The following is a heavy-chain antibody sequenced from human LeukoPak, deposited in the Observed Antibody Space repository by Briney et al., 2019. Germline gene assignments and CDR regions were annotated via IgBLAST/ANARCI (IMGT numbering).Heavy chain of an antibody. V-gene: IGHV1-8*03. CDR3: ARAGYSSGWYTDYYMDV. J-gene: IGHJ6*03. CDR2: MNPNSGNT. CDR1: GYTFTSYD. D-gene: IGHD6-19*01. Sequence: VASVKVSCKASGYTFTSYDINWVRQATGQGLEWMGWMNPNSGNTGYAQKFQGRVTITRNTSISTAYMELSSLRSEDTAVYYCARAGYSSGWYTDYYMDVWGKGTTVTVSS.